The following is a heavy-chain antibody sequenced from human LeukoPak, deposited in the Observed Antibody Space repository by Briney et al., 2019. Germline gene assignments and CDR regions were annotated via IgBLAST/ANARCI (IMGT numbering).Heavy chain of an antibody. D-gene: IGHD6-13*01. V-gene: IGHV1-46*01. CDR2: INPSGGST. Sequence: ASVKVSCKASGYTFTGYYMHWVRQAPGQGLEWMGIINPSGGSTSYAQKFQGRVTMTRDTSTSTVYMELSSLRSEDTAVYYCARDLLRAAAHNRAYYFDYWGQGTLVTVSS. J-gene: IGHJ4*02. CDR3: ARDLLRAAAHNRAYYFDY. CDR1: GYTFTGYY.